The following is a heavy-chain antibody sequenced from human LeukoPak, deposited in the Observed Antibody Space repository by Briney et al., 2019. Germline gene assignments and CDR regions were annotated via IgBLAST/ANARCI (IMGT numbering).Heavy chain of an antibody. V-gene: IGHV4-59*02. J-gene: IGHJ2*01. Sequence: SETLSLTCTVSGGAVSSYYWSWIRQPPGKGLEWIAYIYYTGSTNYNPSLKSRVTTSVDTSNNQFSLKLTSVNAADTAVYYCARGGYTYDYYFDLWGRGTLVTVSS. CDR1: GGAVSSYY. D-gene: IGHD5-18*01. CDR3: ARGGYTYDYYFDL. CDR2: IYYTGST.